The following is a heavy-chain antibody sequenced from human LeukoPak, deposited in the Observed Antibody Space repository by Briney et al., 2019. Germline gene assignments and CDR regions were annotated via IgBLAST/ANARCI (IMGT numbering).Heavy chain of an antibody. J-gene: IGHJ4*02. V-gene: IGHV4-59*01. CDR1: GGSISGDC. Sequence: SQTLSLTCSVSGGSISGDCWSWIRKPPGKGLGLIGYMHSNGRASSNPSLTSRVTISVDTFKTQFPLTLIFVTAANTAVYYCARYYCLNGVPQGFDYWGQGTLVTVSS. CDR2: MHSNGRA. CDR3: ARYYCLNGVPQGFDY. D-gene: IGHD2-8*01.